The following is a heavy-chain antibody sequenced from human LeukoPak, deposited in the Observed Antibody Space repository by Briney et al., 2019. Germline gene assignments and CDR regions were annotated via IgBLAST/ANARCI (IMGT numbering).Heavy chain of an antibody. J-gene: IGHJ6*03. CDR3: ARAPVAGHYYYYMDV. V-gene: IGHV1-18*01. D-gene: IGHD6-19*01. CDR1: GYTFTSYG. Sequence: ASVKVSCKASGYTFTSYGMSWVRQAPGQGLEWMGWISAYNGNTNYAQKLQGRVTMTTDTSKSTAYMELRSLRSEDTAVYYCARAPVAGHYYYYMDVWSKGTTVTVSS. CDR2: ISAYNGNT.